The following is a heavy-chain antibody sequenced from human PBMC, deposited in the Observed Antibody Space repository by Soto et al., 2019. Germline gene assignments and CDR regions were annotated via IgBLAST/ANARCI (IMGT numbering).Heavy chain of an antibody. J-gene: IGHJ5*01. V-gene: IGHV3-30-3*02. CDR2: ISYDGKNK. Sequence: GGSLRLSCAASGFTFTGYAMHWVRQAPGKGLEWVAVISYDGKNKYYGDSVEGRFTVSRDNSKNTVYLHMDSLRPEDSAIFYCVKELAPYNSVWYRFDSWGQGTLVTVSS. CDR3: VKELAPYNSVWYRFDS. D-gene: IGHD6-19*01. CDR1: GFTFTGYA.